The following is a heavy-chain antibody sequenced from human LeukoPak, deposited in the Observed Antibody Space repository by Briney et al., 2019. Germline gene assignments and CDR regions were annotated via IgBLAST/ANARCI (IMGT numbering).Heavy chain of an antibody. CDR3: ARDSYATFGPEDWFDP. Sequence: ASVKVSCKASGYTFTGYYMHWVRQAPGQGLEWMGWINPNSGGTNYAQKFQGRVTMTRDTSISTAYMELSRLRSDDTAVYYCARDSYATFGPEDWFDPWGQGTLVTVSS. J-gene: IGHJ5*02. D-gene: IGHD3-3*01. CDR1: GYTFTGYY. CDR2: INPNSGGT. V-gene: IGHV1-2*02.